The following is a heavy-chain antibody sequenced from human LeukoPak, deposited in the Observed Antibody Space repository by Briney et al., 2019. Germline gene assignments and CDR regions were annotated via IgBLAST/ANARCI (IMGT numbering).Heavy chain of an antibody. J-gene: IGHJ6*03. Sequence: ASVKVSCKASGYTFTSYDINWVRQATGQGLEWMGWMNPNSGNTGYAHKFQGRVTMTRNTSISTAYMELSSLRSEDTAVYYCARGCFMVRGVNPKRNYYMDVWGKGTTVTISS. D-gene: IGHD3-10*01. CDR2: MNPNSGNT. CDR3: ARGCFMVRGVNPKRNYYMDV. CDR1: GYTFTSYD. V-gene: IGHV1-8*01.